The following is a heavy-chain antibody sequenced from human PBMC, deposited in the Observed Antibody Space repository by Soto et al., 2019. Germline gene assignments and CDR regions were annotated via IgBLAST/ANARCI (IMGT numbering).Heavy chain of an antibody. CDR2: INHSGST. Sequence: QVQLQQWGAGLLKPSETLSLTCAVYGGSFSGYYWSWIRQPPGKGLEWIGEINHSGSTNYNPSLKSRVTISVDTSKNQFSLKLSSVTAADTAVYYCARGESYDSPFDYWGQGTLVTVSS. J-gene: IGHJ4*02. CDR1: GGSFSGYY. V-gene: IGHV4-34*01. D-gene: IGHD5-12*01. CDR3: ARGESYDSPFDY.